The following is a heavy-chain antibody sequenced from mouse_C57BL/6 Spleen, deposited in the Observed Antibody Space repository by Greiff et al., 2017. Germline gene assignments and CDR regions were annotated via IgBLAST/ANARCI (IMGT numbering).Heavy chain of an antibody. CDR1: GYSITSDY. D-gene: IGHD2-3*01. V-gene: IGHV3-8*01. CDR2: ISYSGST. J-gene: IGHJ1*03. Sequence: DVKLVESGPGLAKPSQTLSLTCSVTGYSITSDYWNWIRKFPGNKLEYMGYISYSGSTYYNPSLKSRISITRDTSKNQYYLQLNSVTTEDTATYYCARTYYDGYYSYFDVWGTGTTVTVSS. CDR3: ARTYYDGYYSYFDV.